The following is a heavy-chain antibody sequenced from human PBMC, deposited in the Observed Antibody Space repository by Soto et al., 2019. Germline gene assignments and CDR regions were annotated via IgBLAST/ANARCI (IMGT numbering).Heavy chain of an antibody. CDR2: IIPIFGTA. J-gene: IGHJ4*02. CDR3: ASYLRDRYSYGPWDSRGY. CDR1: GGGLNSCA. D-gene: IGHD5-18*01. V-gene: IGHV1-69*05. Sequence: KVSCEARGGGLNSCAISWSQQAKKQGLEWMGGIIPIFGTANYAQKLQGRVTMTTDTSTSTAYMELRSLRSDDTAVYYCASYLRDRYSYGPWDSRGYWGQRTMGTGSS.